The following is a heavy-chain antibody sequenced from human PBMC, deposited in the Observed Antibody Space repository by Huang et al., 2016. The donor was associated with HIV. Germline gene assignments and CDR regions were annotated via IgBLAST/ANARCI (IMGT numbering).Heavy chain of an antibody. CDR2: IYQSGTT. D-gene: IGHD6-13*01. CDR3: AAHGRIVGIPAAPLRFDP. V-gene: IGHV4-39*01. J-gene: IGHJ5*02. CDR1: GGSISSSSYY. Sequence: QLQLQESGPGLVKPSETLSLTCTVSGGSISSSSYYWGWIRQPPGKGLEWMGSIYQSGTTDDSPSCKIRVTISVGTSRAQFSVKLSAVTAADTAVYYCAAHGRIVGIPAAPLRFDPWGQGTLVTVSS.